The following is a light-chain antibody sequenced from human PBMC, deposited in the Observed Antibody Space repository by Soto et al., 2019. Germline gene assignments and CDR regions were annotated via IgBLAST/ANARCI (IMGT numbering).Light chain of an antibody. J-gene: IGKJ4*01. CDR1: QSLRSTY. Sequence: EIVLTQSPGTLSLSPGERATLSCRASQSLRSTYFAWYQQKPGQAPRLLIYGASSRAPGIADRFRGSGSGTDFTLTISRLEPEDFAVYCCQQATRSGTFGGGTKVEIK. CDR3: QQATRSGT. V-gene: IGKV3-20*01. CDR2: GAS.